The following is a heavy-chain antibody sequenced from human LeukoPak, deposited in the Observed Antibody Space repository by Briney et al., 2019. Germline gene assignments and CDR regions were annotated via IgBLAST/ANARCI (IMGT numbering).Heavy chain of an antibody. J-gene: IGHJ5*02. CDR3: ARDQAANYGDYFP. V-gene: IGHV3-7*01. Sequence: GGSLRLSCEGSGFTFSNYWMSWVRQAPGKGLEWVANIKTDGSEKYYVDSVKGRFTISRDNAKNSLYLQMNSLRAEDTAVYYCARDQAANYGDYFPWGQGTLVTVSS. D-gene: IGHD4-17*01. CDR2: IKTDGSEK. CDR1: GFTFSNYW.